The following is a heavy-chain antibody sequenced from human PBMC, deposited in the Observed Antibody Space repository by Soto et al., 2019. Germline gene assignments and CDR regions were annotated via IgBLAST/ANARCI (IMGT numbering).Heavy chain of an antibody. V-gene: IGHV4-39*07. CDR1: GGSISSSSYY. CDR3: ARGYCSSTICYIWDNWFDP. CDR2: IYYSGST. Sequence: SETLSLTCTVSGGSISSSSYYWGWIRQPPGKGLEWIGSIYYSGSTYYNPSLKSRVTISVDTSKNQFSLKLSSVTAADTAVYFCARGYCSSTICYIWDNWFDPWGQGTLVTVSS. J-gene: IGHJ5*02. D-gene: IGHD2-2*02.